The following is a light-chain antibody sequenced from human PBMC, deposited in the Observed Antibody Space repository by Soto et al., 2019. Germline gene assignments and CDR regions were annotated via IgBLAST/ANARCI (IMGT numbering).Light chain of an antibody. CDR1: NIGSKS. CDR3: QVWDSSSDHHYV. CDR2: YDS. J-gene: IGLJ1*01. V-gene: IGLV3-21*04. Sequence: SYELTQPPSVSVAPGKTARITCGGNNIGSKSVHWYQQKPGQAPVLVIYYDSDRPSGIPERFSGSNSGNTATLTISRVEAGDEADYCCQVWDSSSDHHYVFGAGTKVTVL.